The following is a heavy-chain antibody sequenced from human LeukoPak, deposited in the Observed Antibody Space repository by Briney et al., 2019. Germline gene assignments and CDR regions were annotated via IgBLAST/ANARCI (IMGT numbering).Heavy chain of an antibody. D-gene: IGHD3-10*01. Sequence: GGSLRLSCAASGFTFSSYAMSWVRQAPGKGLEWVSSISDNAGSTYYADSVKGRFTISRDNSKNTLFLQVNNLGAEDTAVYYCAKVYYFGSGSFIFDCWGQGTLVTVSS. J-gene: IGHJ4*02. CDR2: ISDNAGST. CDR1: GFTFSSYA. CDR3: AKVYYFGSGSFIFDC. V-gene: IGHV3-23*01.